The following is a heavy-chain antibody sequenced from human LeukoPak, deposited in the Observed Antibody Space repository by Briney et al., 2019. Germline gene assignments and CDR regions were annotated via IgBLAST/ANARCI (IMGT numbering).Heavy chain of an antibody. J-gene: IGHJ4*02. V-gene: IGHV4-30-2*01. CDR2: IYHSGST. CDR3: AREGTGGPFDY. Sequence: SETLSLTCAVSGGSISSGGYSWSWIRQPPGTGVEWIGYIYHSGSTYYNPSLKSRVTISVDRSKNQFSLKLSSVTAADTAVYYCAREGTGGPFDYWGQGTLVTVSS. CDR1: GGSISSGGYS. D-gene: IGHD7-27*01.